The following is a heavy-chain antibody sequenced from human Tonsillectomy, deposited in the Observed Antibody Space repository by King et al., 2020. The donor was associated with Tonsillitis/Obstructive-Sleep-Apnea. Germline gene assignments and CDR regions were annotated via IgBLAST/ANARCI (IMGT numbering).Heavy chain of an antibody. V-gene: IGHV1-69*12. CDR1: GGTFSSYA. CDR2: IIPIFGTA. J-gene: IGHJ5*02. Sequence: QLVQSGAEVKKPGSSVKVSCKASGGTFSSYAISWVRQAPGQGLEWMGGIIPIFGTANYAQKFQGRVTITADESTSTAYMELSSLRSEDTAGYYCARGSGRDQLLSNNWFDPWGQGTLVTVSS. D-gene: IGHD2-2*01. CDR3: ARGSGRDQLLSNNWFDP.